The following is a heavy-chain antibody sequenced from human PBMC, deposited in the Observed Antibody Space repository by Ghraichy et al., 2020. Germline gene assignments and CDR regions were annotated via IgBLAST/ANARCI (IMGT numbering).Heavy chain of an antibody. CDR1: GGSFSGYY. D-gene: IGHD3-3*01. V-gene: IGHV4-34*01. CDR2: INHSGST. CDR3: ARVLKSYAHTYYDFWSGYYFDY. Sequence: SETLSLTCAVYGGSFSGYYWSWIRQPPGKGLEWIGEINHSGSTNYNPSLKSRVTISVDTSKNQFSLKLSSVTAADTAVYYCARVLKSYAHTYYDFWSGYYFDYWGQGTLVTVSS. J-gene: IGHJ4*02.